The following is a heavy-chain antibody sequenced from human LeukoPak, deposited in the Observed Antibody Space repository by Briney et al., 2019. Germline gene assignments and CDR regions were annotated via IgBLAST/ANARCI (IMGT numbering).Heavy chain of an antibody. J-gene: IGHJ4*02. CDR3: AYQVYSSGWHPFAY. CDR1: GFSLSTDEVG. V-gene: IGHV2-5*01. CDR2: HYWNDNK. Sequence: SGPPLVEPTQTLTLTCTFSGFSLSTDEVGVGWIRQPPGRALEWLALHYWNDNKFYSPSLQSRLTITKDTSKNQVALTMTNVDPVDTATYYCAYQVYSSGWHPFAYWGQGILVTVA. D-gene: IGHD6-25*01.